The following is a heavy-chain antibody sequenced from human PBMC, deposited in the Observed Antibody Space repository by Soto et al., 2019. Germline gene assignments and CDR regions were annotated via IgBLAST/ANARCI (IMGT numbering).Heavy chain of an antibody. CDR2: INHSGST. J-gene: IGHJ5*02. Sequence: PSETLSLTCAVYGGSFSCYYWSWIRQPPGKGLEWIGEINHSGSTNYNPSLKSRVTISVDTSKNQFSLKLSSVTAADTAVYYCASAGYCSSTSCYKGSWFDPWGQGTLVTVSS. V-gene: IGHV4-34*01. CDR1: GGSFSCYY. CDR3: ASAGYCSSTSCYKGSWFDP. D-gene: IGHD2-2*02.